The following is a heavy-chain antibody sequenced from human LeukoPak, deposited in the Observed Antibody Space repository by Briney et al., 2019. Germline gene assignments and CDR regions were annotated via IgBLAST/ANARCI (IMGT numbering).Heavy chain of an antibody. CDR2: INPNSGGT. Sequence: GASVKVSCKASGYTLTVYYMHWVRQAPGQGLEWMGWINPNSGGTNYAQKFQGRVTMTRDTSISTAYMELSRLRSDDTAVYYCARVAPPLITFGSTPFDYWGQGTLVTVSS. V-gene: IGHV1-2*02. CDR1: GYTLTVYY. J-gene: IGHJ4*02. D-gene: IGHD3-16*01. CDR3: ARVAPPLITFGSTPFDY.